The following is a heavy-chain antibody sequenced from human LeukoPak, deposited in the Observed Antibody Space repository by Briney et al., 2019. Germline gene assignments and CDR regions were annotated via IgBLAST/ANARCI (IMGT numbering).Heavy chain of an antibody. CDR3: ARAHPGDYSDFQFDY. D-gene: IGHD4-11*01. CDR1: GFTFSSFS. Sequence: PGGSLRLSCAASGFTFSSFSMNWVRQAPGKGLEWVSYISSTSSTIYYADSVKGRSTISRDNAKNSLYLQMNSLRAEDTAVYYCARAHPGDYSDFQFDYWGQGTLVTVSS. CDR2: ISSTSSTI. V-gene: IGHV3-48*01. J-gene: IGHJ4*02.